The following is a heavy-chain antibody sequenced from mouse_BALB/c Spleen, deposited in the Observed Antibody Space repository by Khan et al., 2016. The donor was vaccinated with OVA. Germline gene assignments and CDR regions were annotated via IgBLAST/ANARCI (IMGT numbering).Heavy chain of an antibody. CDR2: INPSSGYT. V-gene: IGHV1-4*01. CDR1: GYTFTNYT. Sequence: QVQLKQSGAELARPGASVKMSCKASGYTFTNYTMHWVKQRPGQGLEWIGYINPSSGYTKYNEKFKDKVTLTADKSSSTAYMQLNILTSEAAAFYYCARTHERWGQGTTVTVSS. CDR3: ARTHER. J-gene: IGHJ2*01.